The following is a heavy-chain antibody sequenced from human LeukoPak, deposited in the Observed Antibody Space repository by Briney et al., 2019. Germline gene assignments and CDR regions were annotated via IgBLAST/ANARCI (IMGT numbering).Heavy chain of an antibody. CDR2: INHSGST. V-gene: IGHV4-34*01. CDR1: GGSFSGYY. J-gene: IGHJ4*02. D-gene: IGHD4-11*01. CDR3: ARDYSNWDY. Sequence: PSETLSLTCAVYGGSFSGYYWSWIRQPPGKGLEWIGEINHSGSTNYNPSLKSRVTISVDTSKNQFSLKLSSVTAADTAVYYCARDYSNWDYWGQGTLVTVSS.